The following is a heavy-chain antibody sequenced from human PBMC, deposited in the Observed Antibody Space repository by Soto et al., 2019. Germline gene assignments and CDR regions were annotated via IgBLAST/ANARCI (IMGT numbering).Heavy chain of an antibody. Sequence: ASVKVSCKASVYTFTTYYIHWLRQAPGQGLEWMGIINPSSGSAGYAQKVQVSVTMTRDTPTNTFYMELSSLRSEDTAVYYCARGKDLPYYYYGLDVWGQGTTVTVSS. CDR1: VYTFTTYY. D-gene: IGHD2-15*01. CDR2: INPSSGSA. CDR3: ARGKDLPYYYYGLDV. V-gene: IGHV1-46*03. J-gene: IGHJ6*02.